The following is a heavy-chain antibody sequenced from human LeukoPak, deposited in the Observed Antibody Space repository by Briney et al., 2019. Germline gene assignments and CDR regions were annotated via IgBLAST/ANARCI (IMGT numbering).Heavy chain of an antibody. CDR1: GGSFSDYY. CDR2: INHSGST. V-gene: IGHV4-34*01. D-gene: IGHD6-13*01. Sequence: PSETLSLTCGVYGGSFSDYYWSWIRQSPGKGLEWIGEINHSGSTNYNPSLKSRVTISIDTSKNQFSLKLSSVTAADTAVYYCARGPPSSWYAYYYYMDVWGKGTTVTVSS. CDR3: ARGPPSSWYAYYYYMDV. J-gene: IGHJ6*03.